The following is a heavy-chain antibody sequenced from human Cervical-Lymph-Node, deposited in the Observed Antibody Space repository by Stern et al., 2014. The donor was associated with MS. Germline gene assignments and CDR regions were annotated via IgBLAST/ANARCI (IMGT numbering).Heavy chain of an antibody. CDR1: GYFFSSYG. D-gene: IGHD4-17*01. J-gene: IGHJ4*02. Sequence: VQLVESGPEVKKPGASVQVSCKASGYFFSSYGINWVRQARGQGLAWMGWVTPYNGNTNYAQKFQDRVTMTTDTSTNTAYMELRSLRSDDTAVYYCAREVYGDSRRFDSWGQGTLVTVSS. CDR2: VTPYNGNT. CDR3: AREVYGDSRRFDS. V-gene: IGHV1-18*01.